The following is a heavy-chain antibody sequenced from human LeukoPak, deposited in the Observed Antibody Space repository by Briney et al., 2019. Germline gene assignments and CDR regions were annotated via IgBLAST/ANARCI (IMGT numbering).Heavy chain of an antibody. D-gene: IGHD6-6*01. V-gene: IGHV4-59*01. Sequence: PETLSLTCTVSGGSISSYYWSWIRQPPGKGLEWIGYIYYSGSTNYNPSLKSRVTISVDMSKNQFSLKLSSVTAADTAVYYCATSSSSLYYYYGMDVWGQGTTVTVSS. CDR3: ATSSSSLYYYYGMDV. CDR1: GGSISSYY. CDR2: IYYSGST. J-gene: IGHJ6*02.